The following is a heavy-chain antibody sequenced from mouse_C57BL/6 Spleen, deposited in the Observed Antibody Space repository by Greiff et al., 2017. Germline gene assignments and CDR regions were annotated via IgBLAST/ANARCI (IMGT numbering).Heavy chain of an antibody. V-gene: IGHV1-53*01. CDR3: AVPITTVVSYYAMDY. CDR2: INPSNGGT. J-gene: IGHJ4*01. D-gene: IGHD1-1*01. CDR1: GYTFTSYW. Sequence: QVQLQQPGTELVKPGASVKLSCKASGYTFTSYWMHWVKQRPGQGLEWIGNINPSNGGTNYNEKFKSKATLTVDNSSSTAYMQLSSLTSEDSAVYYCAVPITTVVSYYAMDYWGQGTSVTVSS.